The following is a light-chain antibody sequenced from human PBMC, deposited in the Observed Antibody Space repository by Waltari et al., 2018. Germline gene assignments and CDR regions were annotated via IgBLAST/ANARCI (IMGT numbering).Light chain of an antibody. V-gene: IGLV2-8*01. CDR3: SSYAGSNNLVV. CDR1: SSDVGGYKY. J-gene: IGLJ2*01. Sequence: QSALTQPPSASGSPGQSVTISCTGTSSDVGGYKYVSWYQQQPGKAPKVMIYEVSKRPSGVPGRFSGSKYGNTASLTVSGLQAEDEADYYCSSYAGSNNLVVFGGGTKLTVL. CDR2: EVS.